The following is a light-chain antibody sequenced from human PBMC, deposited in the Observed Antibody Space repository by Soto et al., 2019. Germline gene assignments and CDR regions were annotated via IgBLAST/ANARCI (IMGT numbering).Light chain of an antibody. J-gene: IGKJ5*01. V-gene: IGKV1-9*01. CDR3: QQLNSYPIT. CDR1: QGISSY. CDR2: AAS. Sequence: IQLTQSPSSLSASVGDRVTITCRASQGISSYLAWYQQKPGKAPKLLIYAASTLQSRFPSRFSGSGSETEFTLTINSLQPEDFDTYYCQQLNSYPITIVQGTRLEIK.